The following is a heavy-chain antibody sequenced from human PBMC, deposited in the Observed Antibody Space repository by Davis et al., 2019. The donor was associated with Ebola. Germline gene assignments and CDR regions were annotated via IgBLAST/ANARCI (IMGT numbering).Heavy chain of an antibody. D-gene: IGHD2-15*01. Sequence: ASVKVSCKASGYTFTSYAMHWVRQAPGQRLEWMGWINAGNGNTKYSQKFQGRVTITRDTSANTAYMELSSLRFEDTAMYYCARGHIVVVVAATPYHWFDPWGQGTLVTVSS. J-gene: IGHJ5*02. V-gene: IGHV1-3*01. CDR1: GYTFTSYA. CDR3: ARGHIVVVVAATPYHWFDP. CDR2: INAGNGNT.